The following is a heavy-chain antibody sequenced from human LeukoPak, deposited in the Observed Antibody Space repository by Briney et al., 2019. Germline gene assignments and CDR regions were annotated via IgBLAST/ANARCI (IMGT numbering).Heavy chain of an antibody. J-gene: IGHJ4*02. CDR1: GFTHWRYS. V-gene: IGHV3-21*01. CDR3: ARGFRSGYWRGYYFDY. D-gene: IGHD2-8*02. CDR2: ISCSRNYI. Sequence: GGSLRLSCGASGFTHWRYSVNCVPEARGRAVVCVSSISCSRNYIHYADPEKGRFTISRDNAKNSLYLQMNSLRAEDTAVYCCARGFRSGYWRGYYFDYWGQGTLVTVSS.